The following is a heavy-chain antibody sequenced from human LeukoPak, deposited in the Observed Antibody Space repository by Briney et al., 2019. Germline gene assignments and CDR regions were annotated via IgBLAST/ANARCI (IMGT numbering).Heavy chain of an antibody. CDR2: VSYDGSNK. Sequence: PGGSLRLSCAASGFTFNRHAMHWVRQAPGRGLECVAVVSYDGSNKYYADSVKGRFTISRDNSKNTLYLQMNSLRPEDTAVYYCAARPPIVVAGPFDYWGQGTLVTVSS. D-gene: IGHD6-19*01. CDR1: GFTFNRHA. J-gene: IGHJ4*02. CDR3: AARPPIVVAGPFDY. V-gene: IGHV3-30-3*01.